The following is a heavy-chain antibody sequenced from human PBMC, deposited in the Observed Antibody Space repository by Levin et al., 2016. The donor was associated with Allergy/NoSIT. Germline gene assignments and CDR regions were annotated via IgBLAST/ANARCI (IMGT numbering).Heavy chain of an antibody. CDR2: ISSSSSYI. CDR3: ARPEDRYSSGWYDY. Sequence: WIRQPPGKGLEWVSSISSSSSYIYYADSVKGRFTISRDNAKNSLYLQMNSLRAEDTAVYYCARPEDRYSSGWYDYWGQGTLVTVSS. J-gene: IGHJ4*02. D-gene: IGHD6-19*01. V-gene: IGHV3-21*01.